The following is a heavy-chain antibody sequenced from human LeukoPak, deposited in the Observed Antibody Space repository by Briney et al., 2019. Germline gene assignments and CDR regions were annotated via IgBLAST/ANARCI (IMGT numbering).Heavy chain of an antibody. V-gene: IGHV4-59*01. CDR2: IYYSGST. CDR3: ARAPRGAFDI. J-gene: IGHJ3*02. Sequence: PSETLSLTCTVSGGSISSYYWSWIRQPPGKGLEWIGYIYYSGSTNYNPSLKSRVTISVDTSKNQFSLKLSSVTAADTAVCYCARAPRGAFDIWGQGTMVTVSS. CDR1: GGSISSYY.